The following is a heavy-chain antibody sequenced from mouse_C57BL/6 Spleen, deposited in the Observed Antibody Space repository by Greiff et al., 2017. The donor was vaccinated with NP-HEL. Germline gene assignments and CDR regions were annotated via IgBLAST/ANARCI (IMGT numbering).Heavy chain of an antibody. CDR3: ARGLFDY. V-gene: IGHV1-82*01. CDR1: GYAFSSSW. CDR2: LYPGDGDT. J-gene: IGHJ2*01. D-gene: IGHD3-3*01. Sequence: QVQLQQSGPELVKPGASVKISCKASGYAFSSSWMNWVKQRPGQGLEWIGRLYPGDGDTNYNGKFKGKATLTADKSASTAYMQLSSLTSEDSAVYFCARGLFDYWGQGNTLTVSS.